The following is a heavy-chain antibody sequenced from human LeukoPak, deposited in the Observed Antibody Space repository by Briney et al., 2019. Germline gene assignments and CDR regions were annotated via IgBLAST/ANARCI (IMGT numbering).Heavy chain of an antibody. Sequence: GGSLRLPCAASGFTFSSYEMNWVRQAPGKGLEWVSYVSSSGSTIYYADSVKGRFTISRDNAKNSLYLQMNSLRAEDTAVYYCAELGITMIGGVWGKGTTVTISS. D-gene: IGHD3-10*02. CDR1: GFTFSSYE. J-gene: IGHJ6*04. V-gene: IGHV3-48*03. CDR3: AELGITMIGGV. CDR2: VSSSGSTI.